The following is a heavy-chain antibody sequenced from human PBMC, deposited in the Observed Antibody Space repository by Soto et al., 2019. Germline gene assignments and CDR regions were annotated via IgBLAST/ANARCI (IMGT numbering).Heavy chain of an antibody. V-gene: IGHV1-3*01. J-gene: IGHJ5*02. D-gene: IGHD6-13*01. CDR3: ARDGSSSWYSDYNWFDP. CDR1: GYTFTAYT. Sequence: ASVKVSCKASGYTFTAYTMHWVRQAPGQRLEWMGWINAGNGNTKYSQKLQGRVTITRDTSASTAYMELSSLRSEDTVLYYCARDGSSSWYSDYNWFDPWSQGTLVTVSS. CDR2: INAGNGNT.